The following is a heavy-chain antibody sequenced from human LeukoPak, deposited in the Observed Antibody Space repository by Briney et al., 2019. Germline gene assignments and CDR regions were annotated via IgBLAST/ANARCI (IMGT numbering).Heavy chain of an antibody. CDR2: ISYDGSNK. V-gene: IGHV3-30*18. CDR3: VKPTYGETAFDY. D-gene: IGHD4-17*01. Sequence: PGGSLRLSCAASGFTFSSYDMHWVRQAPGKGLEWVAVISYDGSNKYYADSVKGRVTISRDNSKNTLYLQMNSLRAEDTAMYYCVKPTYGETAFDYWGQGTLVTVSS. CDR1: GFTFSSYD. J-gene: IGHJ4*02.